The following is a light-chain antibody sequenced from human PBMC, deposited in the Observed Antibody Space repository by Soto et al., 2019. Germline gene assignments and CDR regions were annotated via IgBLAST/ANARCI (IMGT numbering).Light chain of an antibody. Sequence: DIQMTQSPSTLSASVGDRVTITCRASQSISSWLAWYQQKPGKAPKLLIYKASSLESGVPSRFSGSGSGTKFTLTISSLQPDDFATYYCQQYNSYPWTCGQGTKVEIK. CDR1: QSISSW. CDR3: QQYNSYPWT. V-gene: IGKV1-5*03. CDR2: KAS. J-gene: IGKJ1*01.